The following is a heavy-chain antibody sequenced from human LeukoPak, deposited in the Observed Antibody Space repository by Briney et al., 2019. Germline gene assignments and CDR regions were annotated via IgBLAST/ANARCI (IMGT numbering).Heavy chain of an antibody. CDR2: VSGSGGST. CDR1: GFTFSSYD. J-gene: IGHJ6*03. Sequence: GGSLRLSCAASGFTFSSYDMSWVRQAPGKGLEWVSTVSGSGGSTYYAGSVKGRFTISRDNSKNTLYLQMNSLRAEDTAVYYCAKDSDYYYYMDVWGTGTTVTVSS. CDR3: AKDSDYYYYMDV. V-gene: IGHV3-23*01.